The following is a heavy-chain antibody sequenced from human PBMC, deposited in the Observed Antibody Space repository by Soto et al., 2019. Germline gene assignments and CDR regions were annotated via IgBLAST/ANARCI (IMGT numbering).Heavy chain of an antibody. Sequence: QLQLQESGSGLVKPSQTLSLTCAVSGGSISSGXXXWXXIRQPPGTGLEWIGYIYHSRSTYYNPAHKSRVTISVDRSKNXSSLKXSSVPAADTAVYYCARVPGLWGRGTLVTVSS. V-gene: IGHV4-30-2*01. CDR3: ARVPGL. CDR2: IYHSRST. CDR1: GGSISSGXXX. J-gene: IGHJ2*01.